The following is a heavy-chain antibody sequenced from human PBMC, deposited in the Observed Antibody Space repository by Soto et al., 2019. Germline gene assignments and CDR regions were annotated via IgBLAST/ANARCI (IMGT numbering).Heavy chain of an antibody. CDR2: INPNSGGT. CDR3: ARDDGDSGYDLDY. V-gene: IGHV1-2*04. Sequence: QVQLVQSGAEVKKPGASVKVSCKASGYTFTGYYMHWVRQAPGQGLEWMGWINPNSGGTNYAQKFQGWVTMTRDTSISTAYMELSRLRSDDTAMYYCARDDGDSGYDLDYWGQGTLVTVSS. J-gene: IGHJ4*02. D-gene: IGHD5-12*01. CDR1: GYTFTGYY.